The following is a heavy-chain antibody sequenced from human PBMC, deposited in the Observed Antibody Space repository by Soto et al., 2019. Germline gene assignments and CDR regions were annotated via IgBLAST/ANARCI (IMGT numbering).Heavy chain of an antibody. Sequence: SETLSITFTGSGGSISSYYGSCTRQPPGKGLEWIGYIYYSGSTNYNPSLKSRVTISVDTSKNQFSLKLSSVTAADTAVYYCARGRYYDFWSGPMGFDYWGQGTLVTVSS. V-gene: IGHV4-59*01. CDR2: IYYSGST. CDR1: GGSISSYY. D-gene: IGHD3-3*01. J-gene: IGHJ4*02. CDR3: ARGRYYDFWSGPMGFDY.